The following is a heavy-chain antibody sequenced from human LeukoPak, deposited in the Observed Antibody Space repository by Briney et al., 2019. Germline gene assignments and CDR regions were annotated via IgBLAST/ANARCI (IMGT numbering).Heavy chain of an antibody. J-gene: IGHJ4*02. CDR2: IYYSGST. V-gene: IGHV4-59*08. CDR3: ARHRDSSSLFDY. D-gene: IGHD6-6*01. CDR1: GGSISSYY. Sequence: PSETLSLTCTVSGGSISSYYWSWIRQPPGKGLEWIGYIYYSGSTNYNPSLKSRVTISLDTSKNQFSLKLSSVTAADTAVYYCARHRDSSSLFDYWGQGTLVTISS.